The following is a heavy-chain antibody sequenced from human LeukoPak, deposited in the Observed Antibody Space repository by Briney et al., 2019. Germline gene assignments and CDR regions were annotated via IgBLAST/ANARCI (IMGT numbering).Heavy chain of an antibody. V-gene: IGHV3-23*01. CDR3: AKEHIVVAPAAHGTHFYYYMDV. CDR1: GFTFSSYA. D-gene: IGHD2-2*01. J-gene: IGHJ6*03. CDR2: ISGSGGST. Sequence: PGGSLRLSCAASGFTFSSYAMSWVRQAPGKGLEWVSAISGSGGSTYYADSVKGRFTFSRDNPKNSVYLQMSSLRAEDTAVYYCAKEHIVVAPAAHGTHFYYYMDVWGKGTTITVSS.